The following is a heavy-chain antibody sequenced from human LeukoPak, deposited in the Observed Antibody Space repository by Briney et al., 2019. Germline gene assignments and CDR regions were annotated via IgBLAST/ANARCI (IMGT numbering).Heavy chain of an antibody. D-gene: IGHD3-10*01. CDR3: AKGLVWFGELSKYYFDY. V-gene: IGHV3-23*01. Sequence: GGSLRLSCAASGFTFSSYAMSWVRQAPGKGLEWVSAISGSGGSTYYADSVKGRFTISRDNSKNTLYLQMNSLRAEGTAVYYCAKGLVWFGELSKYYFDYWGQGTLVTVSS. J-gene: IGHJ4*02. CDR2: ISGSGGST. CDR1: GFTFSSYA.